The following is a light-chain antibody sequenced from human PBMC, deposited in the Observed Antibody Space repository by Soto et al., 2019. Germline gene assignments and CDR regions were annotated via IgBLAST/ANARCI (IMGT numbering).Light chain of an antibody. CDR3: QQYINHPYT. Sequence: DIQMTQSPSSLSASVGDTVTITCRASRGINNYLAWFQQRPGKAPMSLIYAASSLQSGVPWRFSGSGSGTDFTLTITSLQPEDFATYYCQQYINHPYTFGQGTTLGIK. CDR1: RGINNY. V-gene: IGKV1-16*01. J-gene: IGKJ2*01. CDR2: AAS.